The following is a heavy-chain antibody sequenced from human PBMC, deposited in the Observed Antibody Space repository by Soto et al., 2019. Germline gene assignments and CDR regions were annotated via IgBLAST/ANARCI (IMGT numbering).Heavy chain of an antibody. Sequence: QVQLVESGGGVVQPGRSLRLSCAASGFTFSRSGMHWVRQAPGKGLVWVAAISYSGSNKYYADSGKGRFAISRDKSKNTLYVKMNSLRAEDTAEYYCAKAVRSGPMDGWGQGTTVTVSS. CDR3: AKAVRSGPMDG. V-gene: IGHV3-30*18. CDR2: ISYSGSNK. CDR1: GFTFSRSG. J-gene: IGHJ6*02. D-gene: IGHD3-10*01.